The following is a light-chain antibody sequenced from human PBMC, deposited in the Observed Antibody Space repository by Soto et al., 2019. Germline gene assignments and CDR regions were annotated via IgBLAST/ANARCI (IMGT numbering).Light chain of an antibody. J-gene: IGKJ2*01. Sequence: DIHMTQSPSTLSASVGDRVNITCRASQSISSYLNWYQQKPGKAPNLLIYAASSLQSGVPSRFSGSGSGTDFTLTISSLQPEDFATYYCQQSYSSPRTFGQGTKLEIK. CDR1: QSISSY. V-gene: IGKV1-39*01. CDR3: QQSYSSPRT. CDR2: AAS.